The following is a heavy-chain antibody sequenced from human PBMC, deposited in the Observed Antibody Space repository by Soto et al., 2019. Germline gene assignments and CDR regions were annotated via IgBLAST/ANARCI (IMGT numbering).Heavy chain of an antibody. CDR2: INAGNGNT. V-gene: IGHV1-3*01. Sequence: QVQLVQSGAEVKKPGASVKVSCKASGYTFTSYAMHWVRQAPGQRLEWMGWINAGNGNTKYSQKFQGRVTITRDTSASTAYMELSSLRSEDTAVYYCARDHPGSGWRRYNWFDPWGQGTLVTVSS. J-gene: IGHJ5*02. D-gene: IGHD6-19*01. CDR3: ARDHPGSGWRRYNWFDP. CDR1: GYTFTSYA.